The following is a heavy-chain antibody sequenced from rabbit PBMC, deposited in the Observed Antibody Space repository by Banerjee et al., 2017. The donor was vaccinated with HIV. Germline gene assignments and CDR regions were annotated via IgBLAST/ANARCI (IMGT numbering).Heavy chain of an antibody. J-gene: IGHJ4*01. CDR3: ARWGVSDSSGWGFNL. D-gene: IGHD4-1*01. V-gene: IGHV1S47*01. CDR1: GFDFSSYG. Sequence: QLVESGGGLVQPGGSLKLSCKASGFDFSSYGVSWVRQAPGKGLEWIGYIDPVFGSTYYASWVNGRFTISSHNAQNTLYLQLNSLTVADTATYFCARWGVSDSSGWGFNLWGQGTLVTVS. CDR2: IDPVFGST.